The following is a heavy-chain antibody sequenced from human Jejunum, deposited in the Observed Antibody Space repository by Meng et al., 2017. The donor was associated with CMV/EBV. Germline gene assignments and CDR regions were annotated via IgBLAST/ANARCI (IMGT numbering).Heavy chain of an antibody. CDR3: AREPGRGYSGYDRYFDY. Sequence: FPRSSMIWVRPAPGKGLECVSSLSASGATTSYAGSVKARFTVSRDSSKNTLYLQMDSLRADDTAVYYCAREPGRGYSGYDRYFDYWGQGTLVTVSS. J-gene: IGHJ4*02. CDR2: LSASGATT. D-gene: IGHD5-12*01. V-gene: IGHV3-23*01. CDR1: FPRSS.